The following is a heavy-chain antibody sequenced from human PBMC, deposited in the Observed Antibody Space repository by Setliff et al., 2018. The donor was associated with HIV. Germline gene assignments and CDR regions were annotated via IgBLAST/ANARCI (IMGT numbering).Heavy chain of an antibody. CDR2: IHSSGST. CDR3: ATLDHSGGNFLAY. J-gene: IGHJ4*02. CDR1: GASISGYY. Sequence: SETLSLTCTVSGASISGYYWSWIRQAAGKGLEWIGYIHSSGSTIYNPSLKSRITISLDTSKEQFSLELSSATAADTAVYYCATLDHSGGNFLAYWGQGSLVTVSS. D-gene: IGHD2-21*02. V-gene: IGHV4-4*09.